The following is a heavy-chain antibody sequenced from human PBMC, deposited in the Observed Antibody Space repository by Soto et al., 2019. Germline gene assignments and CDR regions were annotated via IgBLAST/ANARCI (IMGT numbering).Heavy chain of an antibody. CDR1: GGSFSSYE. J-gene: IGHJ6*02. CDR3: ARDHPYYGDYWGPHYYYYGMDV. V-gene: IGHV3-48*03. Sequence: GGSVRLSCAASGGSFSSYEINWVRQAPGKGLEWVSYISSSGSTIYYADSVKGRFTISRDNAKNSLYLQMNSLRAEDTAVYYCARDHPYYGDYWGPHYYYYGMDVWGQGTTVTVTS. CDR2: ISSSGSTI. D-gene: IGHD4-17*01.